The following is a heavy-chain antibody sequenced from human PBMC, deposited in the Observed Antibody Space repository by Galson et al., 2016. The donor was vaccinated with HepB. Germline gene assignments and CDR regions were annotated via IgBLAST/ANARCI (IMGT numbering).Heavy chain of an antibody. CDR1: GFIVSTNY. D-gene: IGHD2-15*01. Sequence: SLRLSCAASGFIVSTNYMTWVRQAPGKGLEWVAFISYGGNNDYYVDSVKGRFTISRDNSKNTLYLQMNSLRHEDTAVYYCARACSGGRCYSGWGQGTLVTVSS. V-gene: IGHV3-30-3*01. J-gene: IGHJ4*02. CDR3: ARACSGGRCYSG. CDR2: ISYGGNND.